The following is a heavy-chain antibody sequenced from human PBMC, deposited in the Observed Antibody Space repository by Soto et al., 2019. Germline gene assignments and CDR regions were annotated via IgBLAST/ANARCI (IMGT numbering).Heavy chain of an antibody. D-gene: IGHD6-6*01. J-gene: IGHJ4*02. Sequence: PSETLSLTCTVSGGSISSGGYYWSWIGQHPGKGLEWIGYIYYSGSTYYNPSLKSRVTISVDTSKNQFSLKLSSVTAADTAVYYCARVIAESIAARPGSYYFDYWGQGTLVTVSS. CDR1: GGSISSGGYY. CDR2: IYYSGST. CDR3: ARVIAESIAARPGSYYFDY. V-gene: IGHV4-31*03.